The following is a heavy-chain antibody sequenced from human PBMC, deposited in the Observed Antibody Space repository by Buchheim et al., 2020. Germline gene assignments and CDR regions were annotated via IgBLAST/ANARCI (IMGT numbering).Heavy chain of an antibody. Sequence: QVQLVESGGGVVQPGRSLRLSCAASGFTFSRNGMHWVRQAPGKGLEWVAVVSYDGDKKYYVDSVKGRFTISRDNSKNTVYLQMNSLRAEDTAVYYCANDVRSEAAAMDSWGQGT. J-gene: IGHJ4*02. CDR1: GFTFSRNG. CDR2: VSYDGDKK. V-gene: IGHV3-30*18. CDR3: ANDVRSEAAAMDS. D-gene: IGHD6-13*01.